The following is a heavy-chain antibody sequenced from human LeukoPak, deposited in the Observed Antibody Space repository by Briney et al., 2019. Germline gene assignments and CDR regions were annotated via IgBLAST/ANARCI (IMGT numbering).Heavy chain of an antibody. D-gene: IGHD2-2*02. CDR3: ARDREGIVVVPAAILRVPNWFDP. CDR2: IYYSGGT. CDR1: GGSISSYY. Sequence: SETLSLTCTVSGGSISSYYWSWIRQPPGKGLEWIGYIYYSGGTNYNPSLKSRVTISVDTSKNQFSLKLSSVTAADTAVYYCARDREGIVVVPAAILRVPNWFDPWGQGTLVTVSS. V-gene: IGHV4-59*12. J-gene: IGHJ5*02.